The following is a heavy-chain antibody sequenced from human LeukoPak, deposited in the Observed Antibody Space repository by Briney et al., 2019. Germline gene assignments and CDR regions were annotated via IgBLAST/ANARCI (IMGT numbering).Heavy chain of an antibody. D-gene: IGHD5-12*01. CDR2: ISGSGGST. V-gene: IGHV3-23*01. CDR3: AKDDIVATSSDY. J-gene: IGHJ4*02. Sequence: GGSLRLSCAASGFTFSIYAMSWVRQAPGKGLEWVSAISGSGGSTYYADSVKGRFTISRDNSKNTLYLQMNSLRAEDTAVYYCAKDDIVATSSDYWGQGTLVTVSS. CDR1: GFTFSIYA.